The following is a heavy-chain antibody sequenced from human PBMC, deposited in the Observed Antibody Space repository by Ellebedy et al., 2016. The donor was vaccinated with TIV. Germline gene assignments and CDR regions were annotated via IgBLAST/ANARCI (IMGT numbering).Heavy chain of an antibody. CDR3: ARVKLVSTLGRPFDY. D-gene: IGHD2/OR15-2a*01. CDR2: IRNRDNHYTT. Sequence: GESLKISCAASGFTFSDHYMDWVRQAPGKGLEWVGRIRNRDNHYTTDYAASVKGRFTIPRDDSLKSLYLQVNSLKTEDTAVYYCARVKLVSTLGRPFDYWGQGTLVTVSS. J-gene: IGHJ4*02. CDR1: GFTFSDHY. V-gene: IGHV3-72*01.